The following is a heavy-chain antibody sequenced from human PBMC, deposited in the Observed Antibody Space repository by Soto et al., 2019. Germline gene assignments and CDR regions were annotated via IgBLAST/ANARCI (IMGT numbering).Heavy chain of an antibody. CDR1: GYTFTSYY. Sequence: SGKVSCKASGYTFTSYYMNWVRQAPGQGLEWLGIINPSGGYTTYAQRFLGRVTMTSDTSTSTVHMELDSLTSEDTAVYYCAKALTYYYDSSGPDAFDIWGQGTMVTVSS. CDR3: AKALTYYYDSSGPDAFDI. J-gene: IGHJ3*02. CDR2: INPSGGYT. D-gene: IGHD3-22*01. V-gene: IGHV1-46*01.